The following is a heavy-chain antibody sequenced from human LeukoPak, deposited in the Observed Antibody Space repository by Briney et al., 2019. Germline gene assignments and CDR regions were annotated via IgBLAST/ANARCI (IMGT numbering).Heavy chain of an antibody. J-gene: IGHJ4*02. CDR1: GYTFTGYY. Sequence: ASVKVSCKASGYTFTGYYMHWVRQAPGQGLERMGWINPHTGGTNYAQKFQGRVTMTRDTSISTAYMELGGLTSDDTAVYYCARPYCSGGSCHDYFDYWGQGTLVTVSS. CDR2: INPHTGGT. D-gene: IGHD2-15*01. V-gene: IGHV1-2*02. CDR3: ARPYCSGGSCHDYFDY.